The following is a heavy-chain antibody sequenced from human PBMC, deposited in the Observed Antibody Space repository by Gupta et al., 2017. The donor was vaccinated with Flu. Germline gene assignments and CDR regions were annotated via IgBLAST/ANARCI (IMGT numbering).Heavy chain of an antibody. D-gene: IGHD3-22*01. CDR2: IIPLFGTT. V-gene: IGHV1-69*06. J-gene: IGHJ6*02. CDR3: ARKTTEYYDSTGYLTLNALDV. Sequence: VRKAPGQGLEWMGGIIPLFGTTNDAQKCQGRVTITADKSTSTAYMELSSLGSEDTAVYYCARKTTEYYDSTGYLTLNALDVWGQGTPGTVSS.